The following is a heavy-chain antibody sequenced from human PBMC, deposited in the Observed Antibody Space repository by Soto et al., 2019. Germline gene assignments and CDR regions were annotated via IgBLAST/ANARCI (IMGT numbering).Heavy chain of an antibody. CDR1: GGTFSSYA. CDR3: AREAAGATARFDP. J-gene: IGHJ5*02. Sequence: SVKVSCKASGGTFSSYAISWVRQAPGQGLEWMGGIIPIFGTANYAQKFQGRVTITADESTSTAYMELSSLRSEDTAVYYCAREAAGATARFDPWGQGTLVTVSS. V-gene: IGHV1-69*13. CDR2: IIPIFGTA. D-gene: IGHD1-26*01.